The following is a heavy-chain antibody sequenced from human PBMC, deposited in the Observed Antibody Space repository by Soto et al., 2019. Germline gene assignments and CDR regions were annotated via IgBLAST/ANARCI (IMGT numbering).Heavy chain of an antibody. CDR2: IIPIFGTA. Sequence: QVQLVQSGAEVKKPGSSVKVSCKASGGTFSSYAISWVRQAPGQGLEWMGGIIPIFGTANYAQKFQGRVTITADESTSPAYMELSSLRSEDTAVYYCARDPAYCGGDCYSAFDYWGQGTLVTVSS. CDR1: GGTFSSYA. CDR3: ARDPAYCGGDCYSAFDY. D-gene: IGHD2-21*02. J-gene: IGHJ4*02. V-gene: IGHV1-69*12.